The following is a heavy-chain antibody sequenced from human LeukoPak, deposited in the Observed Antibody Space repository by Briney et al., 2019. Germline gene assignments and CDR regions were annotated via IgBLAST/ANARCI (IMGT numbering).Heavy chain of an antibody. CDR1: GFTFDDYA. J-gene: IGHJ5*02. V-gene: IGHV3-9*01. Sequence: GRSLRLSCAASGFTFDDYAMHWVRQAPGKGLEWVSGISWNSGSIGYADSVKGRFTISRDNAKNTLYLQMNSLRAEDTAVYYCAKPFSSGWYNGGHNWFDPWGQGTLVTVSS. CDR2: ISWNSGSI. D-gene: IGHD6-19*01. CDR3: AKPFSSGWYNGGHNWFDP.